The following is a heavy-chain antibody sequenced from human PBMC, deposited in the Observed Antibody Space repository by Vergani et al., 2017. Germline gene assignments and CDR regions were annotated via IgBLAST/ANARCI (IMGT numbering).Heavy chain of an antibody. CDR1: GFTFSSYA. Sequence: QVQLVESGGGVVQPGRSLRLSCAASGFTFSSYAMHWVRQAPGKGLEWVAVLSYDGSNKYYADSVKGRFTISRDNSKNTLYLQMNSLRAEETAVYYCAREGDYGGNSFLEGGYFDYWGQGTLVTVSS. CDR3: AREGDYGGNSFLEGGYFDY. CDR2: LSYDGSNK. V-gene: IGHV3-30-3*01. J-gene: IGHJ4*02. D-gene: IGHD4-23*01.